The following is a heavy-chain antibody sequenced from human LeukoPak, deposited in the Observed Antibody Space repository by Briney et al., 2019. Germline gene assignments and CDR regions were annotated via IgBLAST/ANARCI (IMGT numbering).Heavy chain of an antibody. V-gene: IGHV3-48*03. CDR2: ISSSGTII. CDR1: GFTFSSYE. J-gene: IGHJ4*02. Sequence: GGSLRLSCTASGFTFSSYEMNWVRQAPGKGLEWVSHISSSGTIIYYADSVKGRFTISRDNAKNSLYLQMNSLRAEDTAVYYCAREVYSSGWSSFDYWGQGTLVTVSS. D-gene: IGHD6-19*01. CDR3: AREVYSSGWSSFDY.